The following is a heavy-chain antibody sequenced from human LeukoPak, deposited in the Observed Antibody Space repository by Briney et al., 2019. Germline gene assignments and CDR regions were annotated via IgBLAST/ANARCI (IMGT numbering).Heavy chain of an antibody. D-gene: IGHD4-17*01. J-gene: IGHJ3*02. CDR2: ISGSGSAT. Sequence: GGSLRLSCAASGFTFRSYAMNWVRQAPGKGLEWVSAISGSGSATYYADSVKGRFTISRDNSKNTLYLQMNSLRAEDTAVYYCAKDQYGEAFDIWGPGTMVTVSS. V-gene: IGHV3-23*01. CDR1: GFTFRSYA. CDR3: AKDQYGEAFDI.